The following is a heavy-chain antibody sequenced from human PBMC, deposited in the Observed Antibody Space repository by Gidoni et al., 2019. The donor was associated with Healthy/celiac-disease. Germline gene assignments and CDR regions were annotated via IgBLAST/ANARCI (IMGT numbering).Heavy chain of an antibody. Sequence: DVHLVESGGCLVHPGGSLLLSCAASGFTFSSYAMSWVRQAPGKGLDWVSAISGSGGSTYYADSVKGRFTISRDKSKNTLYLQMNSLRAEDTAVYYCAKDKNIVVNALEIWGQGTMVTVSS. V-gene: IGHV3-23*04. D-gene: IGHD2-15*01. CDR3: AKDKNIVVNALEI. CDR2: ISGSGGST. J-gene: IGHJ3*02. CDR1: GFTFSSYA.